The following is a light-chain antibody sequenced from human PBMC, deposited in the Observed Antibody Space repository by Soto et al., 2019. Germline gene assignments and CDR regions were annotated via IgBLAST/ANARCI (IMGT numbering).Light chain of an antibody. J-gene: IGKJ1*01. CDR3: QQYTNTNNPWM. CDR2: DAS. CDR1: QSIGSW. V-gene: IGKV1-5*01. Sequence: DTQMTHSPSTLSASVGDRVTITCQAMQSIGSWLAWYQQKPGKAPKLLVYDASTLQSGVASRFSGSGSGTEFTLIISGLQPDDSATYYGQQYTNTNNPWMFGQGTKVDI.